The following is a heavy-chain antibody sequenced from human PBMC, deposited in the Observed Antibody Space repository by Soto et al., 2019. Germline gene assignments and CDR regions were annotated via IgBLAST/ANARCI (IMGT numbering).Heavy chain of an antibody. D-gene: IGHD3-9*01. V-gene: IGHV2-5*02. CDR3: AHRKALRYFDWFPSD. Sequence: VSGPTLVNPTQTLTLTCTFSGFSLSTSGVGVGWIRQPPGKTLEWLALIYWDDDKRYSPSLKSRLTITKDTSKNQVVLTMTNMDPVDTATYYCAHRKALRYFDWFPSDWGQGTLVTVSS. CDR2: IYWDDDK. CDR1: GFSLSTSGVG. J-gene: IGHJ4*02.